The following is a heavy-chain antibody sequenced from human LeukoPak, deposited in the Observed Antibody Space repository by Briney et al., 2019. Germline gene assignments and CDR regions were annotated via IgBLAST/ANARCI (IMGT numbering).Heavy chain of an antibody. J-gene: IGHJ3*02. CDR3: ARPLGYCGTSRCSGDDAFDI. D-gene: IGHD2-21*01. CDR2: IYHTGTT. Sequence: GSLRLSCAASAFTFSYYWMNWVRQAPGKGLEWIGSIYHTGTTYYNPSLKNRVIMSVDKSKNQFSLKLTSVTAADTAVYYCARPLGYCGTSRCSGDDAFDIWGQGTMVTVSS. CDR1: AFTFSYY. V-gene: IGHV4-38-2*01.